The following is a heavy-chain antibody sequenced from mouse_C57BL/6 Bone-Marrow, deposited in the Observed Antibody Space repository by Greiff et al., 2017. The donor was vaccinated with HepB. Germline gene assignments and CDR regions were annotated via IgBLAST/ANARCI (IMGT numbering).Heavy chain of an antibody. Sequence: VQLQQSGPGLVAPSQRLSITCTVSGFSLTSYGVDWVRQPPGKGLEWLGVIWGGGSTNYNSALMSRLSISKDNSKSQVFLKMNSLQTDDTAMYYCAKLWEDGGYYVKDYWGQGTSVTVSS. V-gene: IGHV2-9*01. D-gene: IGHD2-3*01. J-gene: IGHJ4*01. CDR2: IWGGGST. CDR3: AKLWEDGGYYVKDY. CDR1: GFSLTSYG.